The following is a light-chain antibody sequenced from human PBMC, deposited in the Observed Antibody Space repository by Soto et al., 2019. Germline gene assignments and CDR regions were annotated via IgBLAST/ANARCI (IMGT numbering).Light chain of an antibody. CDR2: DVS. V-gene: IGLV2-14*03. J-gene: IGLJ1*01. CDR1: SSDVGGYNY. CDR3: SSYTTSNTRQIV. Sequence: QSALTQPASVSGSPGQSITISCTGTSSDVGGYNYVSWHQHHPGKAPKLMIYDVSNRPSGVSNRFSGSKSRNLSSLTISGLQHDDEADYYCSSYTTSNTRQIVFGTGTKVTVL.